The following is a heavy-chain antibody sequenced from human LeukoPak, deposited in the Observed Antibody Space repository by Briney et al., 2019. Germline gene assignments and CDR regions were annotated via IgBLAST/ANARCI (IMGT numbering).Heavy chain of an antibody. J-gene: IGHJ1*01. CDR3: AREEEYYYDSSGYYYSEYFQH. V-gene: IGHV4-4*07. CDR2: IYTSGST. CDR1: GGSFSGYY. D-gene: IGHD3-22*01. Sequence: PSETLSLTCAVYGGSFSGYYWSWIRQPAGKGLEWIGRIYTSGSTNYNPSLKSRVTISVDTSKNQFSLKLSSVTAADTAVYYCAREEEYYYDSSGYYYSEYFQHWGQGTLVTVSS.